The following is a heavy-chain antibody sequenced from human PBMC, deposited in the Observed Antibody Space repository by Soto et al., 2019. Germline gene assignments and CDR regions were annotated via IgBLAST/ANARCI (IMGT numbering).Heavy chain of an antibody. Sequence: QVQLVESGGGVVQPGRSLRLSCAASGFTFSSYAMHWVRQAPGKGLEWVAVISYDGSNKYYADSVKGRFTISRDNSKNXLYLQMNSLRAEDTAVYYCARDGVFGQWLGYYFDYWGQGTLVTVSS. CDR3: ARDGVFGQWLGYYFDY. J-gene: IGHJ4*02. D-gene: IGHD6-19*01. CDR1: GFTFSSYA. CDR2: ISYDGSNK. V-gene: IGHV3-30-3*01.